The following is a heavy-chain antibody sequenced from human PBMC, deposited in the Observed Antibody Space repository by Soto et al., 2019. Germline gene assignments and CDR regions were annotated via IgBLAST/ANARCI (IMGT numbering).Heavy chain of an antibody. J-gene: IGHJ4*02. CDR3: AKDPRHIVVVAATPSYFDY. Sequence: PGGSLRLSCAASGFTFSTYAMSWVRQAPGKGLEWVSAMSGSGGSTYYADSVKGRFTISRDNSKNTLYLQMNSLRAEDTAVYYCAKDPRHIVVVAATPSYFDYWGQGTLVTVSS. CDR1: GFTFSTYA. D-gene: IGHD2-21*02. V-gene: IGHV3-23*01. CDR2: MSGSGGST.